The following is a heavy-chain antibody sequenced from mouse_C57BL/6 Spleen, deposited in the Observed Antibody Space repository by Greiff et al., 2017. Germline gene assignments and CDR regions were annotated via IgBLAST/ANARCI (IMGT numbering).Heavy chain of an antibody. V-gene: IGHV1-15*01. D-gene: IGHD1-1*01. J-gene: IGHJ2*01. CDR2: IDPETGGT. CDR1: GYTFTDYE. Sequence: VQLQQSGAELVRPGASVTLSCKASGYTFTDYEMHWVKQTPVHGLEWIGAIDPETGGTAYNQKFKGKAILTADKSSSTAYMELRSLTSEDSAVYYCTRRSDYYGSYYFDYWGQGTTLTVSS. CDR3: TRRSDYYGSYYFDY.